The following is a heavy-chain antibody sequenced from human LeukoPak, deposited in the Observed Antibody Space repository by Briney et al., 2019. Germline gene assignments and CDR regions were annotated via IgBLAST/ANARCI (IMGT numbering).Heavy chain of an antibody. CDR3: ARPLPQWDCSSTSCPYYYYGMDV. CDR2: ISYDGSNK. J-gene: IGHJ6*02. Sequence: GRSLRLSCAASGFTFSSYAMHWVRQAPGKGLEWVAVISYDGSNKYYADSVKGRFTISRDNSKNTLYLQMNSLGAEDTAVYYCARPLPQWDCSSTSCPYYYYGMDVWGQGTTVTVSS. V-gene: IGHV3-30-3*01. CDR1: GFTFSSYA. D-gene: IGHD2-2*01.